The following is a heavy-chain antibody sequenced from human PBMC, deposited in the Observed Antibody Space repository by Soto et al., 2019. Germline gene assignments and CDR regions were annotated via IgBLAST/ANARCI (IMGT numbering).Heavy chain of an antibody. D-gene: IGHD3-22*01. J-gene: IGHJ6*02. CDR3: ARQRYYYDSSGYSAYYYYYGMDV. CDR2: IYPGDSDT. Sequence: PGESLKISCKGSGYSFTSYWIGWVRQMPGKGLEWMGIIYPGDSDTGYSPSFQGQVTISADKSISTAYLQWSSLKASDTAMYYCARQRYYYDSSGYSAYYYYYGMDVWGQGTTVTVSS. CDR1: GYSFTSYW. V-gene: IGHV5-51*01.